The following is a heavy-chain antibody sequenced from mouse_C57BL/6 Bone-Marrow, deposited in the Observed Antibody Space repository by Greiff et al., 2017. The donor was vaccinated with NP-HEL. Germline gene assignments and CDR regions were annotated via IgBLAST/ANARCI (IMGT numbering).Heavy chain of an antibody. D-gene: IGHD2-4*01. V-gene: IGHV5-4*01. J-gene: IGHJ2*01. CDR3: ARVTMIPYFDY. Sequence: EVQGVESGGGLVKPGGSLKLSCAASGFTFSSYAMSWVRQTPEKRLEWVATISDGGSYTYYPDNVKGRFTIARDKAKNNLYLQMSHLKSEDTAMYYCARVTMIPYFDYWGQGTTLTVSS. CDR2: ISDGGSYT. CDR1: GFTFSSYA.